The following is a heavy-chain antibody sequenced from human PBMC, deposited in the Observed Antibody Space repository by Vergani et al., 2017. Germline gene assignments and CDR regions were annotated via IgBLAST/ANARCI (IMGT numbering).Heavy chain of an antibody. J-gene: IGHJ6*03. CDR2: ISGSGGRT. D-gene: IGHD6-6*01. V-gene: IGHV3-23*01. CDR3: AKEGSNIAARQVYYYMDV. Sequence: EVQLLESGGGLVQPGGSLRLSCAASGFTFSSYAMSWVRQAPGKGLEWVSAISGSGGRTYYADSVKGRFTISRDNSKNTLYLQMNSLRAEDTAVYYCAKEGSNIAARQVYYYMDVWGKGTTVTVSS. CDR1: GFTFSSYA.